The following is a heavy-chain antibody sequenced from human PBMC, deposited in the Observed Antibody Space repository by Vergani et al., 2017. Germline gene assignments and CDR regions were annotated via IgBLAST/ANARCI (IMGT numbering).Heavy chain of an antibody. D-gene: IGHD3-22*01. CDR2: IIPILGIA. Sequence: QVQLVQSGAEVKKPGSSVKVSCKASGGTFSSYTISWVRQAPGQGLEWMGRIIPILGIANYAQKFQGRVTITADKSTSTACMELSSLRSEDTAVYYCARVPYYYDSSGYYYYYYGMDVWGQXP. V-gene: IGHV1-69*02. CDR1: GGTFSSYT. J-gene: IGHJ6*02. CDR3: ARVPYYYDSSGYYYYYYGMDV.